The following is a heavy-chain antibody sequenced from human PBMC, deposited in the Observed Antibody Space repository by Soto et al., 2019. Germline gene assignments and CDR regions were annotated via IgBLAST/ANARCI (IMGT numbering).Heavy chain of an antibody. D-gene: IGHD3-3*02. CDR1: GFTVSSNY. V-gene: IGHV3-53*01. Sequence: PGGSLRLSCAASGFTVSSNYMSWVRQAPGKGREWVSVIYSGDTTYYADSVKGRFTTSRDRAQNTLYLQMNRLRAEATAVYYCAGDPRAFYGMGVWGQGTTVTVSS. J-gene: IGHJ6*02. CDR2: IYSGDTT. CDR3: AGDPRAFYGMGV.